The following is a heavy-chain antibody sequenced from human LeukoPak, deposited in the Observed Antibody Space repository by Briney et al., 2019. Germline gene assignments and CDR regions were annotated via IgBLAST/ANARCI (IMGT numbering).Heavy chain of an antibody. V-gene: IGHV1-18*01. D-gene: IGHD1-20*01. J-gene: IGHJ4*02. CDR2: ISAYNGNI. Sequence: ASVKVSCKASGYTFTSYGISWVRQAPGQGLEWMGWISAYNGNINYAQKLQGRVTMTTDTSTSTAYMELRSLRSDDTAVYYCARDPGVRNWNGPQFDYWGQGTLVTVSS. CDR3: ARDPGVRNWNGPQFDY. CDR1: GYTFTSYG.